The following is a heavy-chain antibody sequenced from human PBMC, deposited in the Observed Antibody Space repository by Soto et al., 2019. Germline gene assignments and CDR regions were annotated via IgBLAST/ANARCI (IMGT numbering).Heavy chain of an antibody. Sequence: VLLMQSGAEVKKTGASVEVSCKASGYTLNTYGISWVRQAPGQGLEWMGWISAYNRNTNYAQKFQGRVTMTTDTSTSTAYMELRSLRSDDTAVYYCARVDLGDFDFWGQGTLVTVSS. CDR3: ARVDLGDFDF. V-gene: IGHV1-18*01. J-gene: IGHJ4*02. D-gene: IGHD3-16*01. CDR2: ISAYNRNT. CDR1: GYTLNTYG.